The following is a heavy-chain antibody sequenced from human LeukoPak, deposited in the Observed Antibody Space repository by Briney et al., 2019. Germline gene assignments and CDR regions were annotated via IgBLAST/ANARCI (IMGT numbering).Heavy chain of an antibody. CDR3: ARTTYGDSSFDY. V-gene: IGHV1-2*02. J-gene: IGHJ4*02. D-gene: IGHD4-17*01. Sequence: ASVKVSCKASGYTFTGYYMRWVRQAPGQGLEWMGWINPNSGGTNYAQKFQGRVTMTRDTSISTAYMELSRLRSDDTAVYYCARTTYGDSSFDYWGQGTLVTVSS. CDR1: GYTFTGYY. CDR2: INPNSGGT.